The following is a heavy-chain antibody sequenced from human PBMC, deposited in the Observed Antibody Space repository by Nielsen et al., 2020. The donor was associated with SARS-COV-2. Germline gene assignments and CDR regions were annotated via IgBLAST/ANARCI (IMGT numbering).Heavy chain of an antibody. CDR1: GGTFSSYA. CDR2: MDPSSGST. CDR3: ARAPSDYYGMDV. D-gene: IGHD3-3*01. Sequence: ASVKVSCKASGGTFSSYAISWVRQAPGQGLEWMGIMDPSSGSTRYAQKLQGRVTMTRDTSTSTVYIEVSSLRSEDTAVYYCARAPSDYYGMDVWGQGTTVTVSS. J-gene: IGHJ6*02. V-gene: IGHV1-46*04.